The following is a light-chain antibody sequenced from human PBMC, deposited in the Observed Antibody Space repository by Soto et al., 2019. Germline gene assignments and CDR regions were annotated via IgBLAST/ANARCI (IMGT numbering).Light chain of an antibody. Sequence: EIVLTQSPGTQSLSPGERATLSCRASQSVSSSYLAWYQQKPGQAPRLLIYGASSRATGIPDRFSGGGSGTDFTLTISRLEPEDFAVYYCQQYGSSPFTFGQGTELEIK. CDR2: GAS. V-gene: IGKV3-20*01. CDR1: QSVSSSY. J-gene: IGKJ2*01. CDR3: QQYGSSPFT.